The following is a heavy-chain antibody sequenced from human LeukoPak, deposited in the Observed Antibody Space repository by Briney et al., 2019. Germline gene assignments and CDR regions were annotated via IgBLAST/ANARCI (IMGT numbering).Heavy chain of an antibody. CDR3: ARSRLDSSGYYYHWYYYYGMDV. V-gene: IGHV1-69*04. CDR2: IIPIFGIA. CDR1: GGTFSSYA. Sequence: ASVKVSCKASGGTFSSYAISWVRQAPGQGLEWMGRIIPIFGIANYAQKFQGRVTITADKSTSTAYMELNSLRAEDTAVYYCARSRLDSSGYYYHWYYYYGMDVWGQGTTVTVSS. D-gene: IGHD3-22*01. J-gene: IGHJ6*02.